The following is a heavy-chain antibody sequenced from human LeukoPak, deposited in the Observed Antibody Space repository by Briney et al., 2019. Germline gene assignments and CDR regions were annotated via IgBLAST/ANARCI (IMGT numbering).Heavy chain of an antibody. V-gene: IGHV4-39*01. Sequence: SETLSLTCSVSGVSINSTSYYWDWIRQPPGKGLEWIGNIYYSGSTYYNPSLKSRVTISVDTSKNQFSLKLSSVTAADTAVYYCARVSVPYSSSWYRRASHDYWGQGTLVTVSS. CDR1: GVSINSTSYY. D-gene: IGHD6-13*01. CDR2: IYYSGST. J-gene: IGHJ4*02. CDR3: ARVSVPYSSSWYRRASHDY.